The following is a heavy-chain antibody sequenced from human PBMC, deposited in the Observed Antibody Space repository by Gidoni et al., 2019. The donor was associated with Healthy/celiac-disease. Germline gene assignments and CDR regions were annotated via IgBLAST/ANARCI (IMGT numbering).Heavy chain of an antibody. D-gene: IGHD6-13*01. CDR1: GFTFSSYA. CDR3: ARDSARSSSWEYYFDY. V-gene: IGHV3-30*01. CDR2: ISYYGSNK. J-gene: IGHJ4*02. Sequence: QVQLVESGGGVVQPGRSLRLSCAASGFTFSSYAMHWVRQAPGKGLEWVAVISYYGSNKYYADSVKGRFTISRDNSKNTLYLQINRLRAEDPAVYYCARDSARSSSWEYYFDYLGQGTLVTVSS.